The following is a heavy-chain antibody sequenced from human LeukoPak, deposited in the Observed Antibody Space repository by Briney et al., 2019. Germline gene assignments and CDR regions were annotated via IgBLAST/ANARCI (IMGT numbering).Heavy chain of an antibody. V-gene: IGHV1-69*13. CDR3: ARDPLRPNAFDI. D-gene: IGHD5-12*01. Sequence: ASVKVSSKASRGTFSSYAISWVRQAPGQGLEWMGGIIPIFGTANYAQKFQGRVTITADESTSTAYMELSSLRSEDTAVYYCARDPLRPNAFDIWGQGTMVTVSS. CDR1: RGTFSSYA. J-gene: IGHJ3*02. CDR2: IIPIFGTA.